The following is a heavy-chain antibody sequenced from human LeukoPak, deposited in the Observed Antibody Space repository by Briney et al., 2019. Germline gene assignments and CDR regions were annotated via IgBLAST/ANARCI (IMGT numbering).Heavy chain of an antibody. CDR1: GGSISSSNYY. CDR2: VDHTGST. J-gene: IGHJ6*03. D-gene: IGHD4-11*01. V-gene: IGHV4-61*03. Sequence: SETLSLTCSVSGGSISSSNYYWGWIRQPPGKGLEWIGYVDHTGSTKFNPSLNGRVSISRDTSNNFFSLRLRSVTAADTAVYFCARGRVSSSTWYSTYYYFFYMDFWGKGTTVTVSS. CDR3: ARGRVSSSTWYSTYYYFFYMDF.